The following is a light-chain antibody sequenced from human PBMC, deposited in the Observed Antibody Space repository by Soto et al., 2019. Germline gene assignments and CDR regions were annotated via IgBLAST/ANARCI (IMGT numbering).Light chain of an antibody. J-gene: IGLJ1*01. Sequence: QSVLIQPPSVSGTPGQRVTISCSGSSSNIGSHTVSWYQQLPGTAPKLLIYSSDQRPSGVPDRFSGSKSGTSASLAISGLQSEDEADYFCAAWDDRLNGYVFATGTKVTRP. CDR2: SSD. CDR3: AAWDDRLNGYV. V-gene: IGLV1-44*01. CDR1: SSNIGSHT.